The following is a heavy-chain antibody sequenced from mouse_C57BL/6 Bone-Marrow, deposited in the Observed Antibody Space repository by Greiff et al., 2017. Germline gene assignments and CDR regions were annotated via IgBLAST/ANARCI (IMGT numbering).Heavy chain of an antibody. CDR2: ISYDGSST. CDR3: ARDQGGLGFAY. V-gene: IGHV5-16*01. J-gene: IGHJ3*01. Sequence: EVQVVESEGGLVQPGRSMTLTCTASGFTFSDYYMAWVRQVPEKGLEWVANISYDGSSTYYLDFLKSRFIISRDNAKNILYLQMSSLKSEDTATYYCARDQGGLGFAYWGQGTSVTVSA. CDR1: GFTFSDYY. D-gene: IGHD6-1*01.